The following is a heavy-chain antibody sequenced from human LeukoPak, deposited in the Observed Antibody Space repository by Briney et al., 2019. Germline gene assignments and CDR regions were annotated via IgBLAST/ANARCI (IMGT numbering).Heavy chain of an antibody. Sequence: GGSLRLSCAASGFTFSSYWMSWVRQAPGKGLEWVSAISGSGGSTYYADSVKGRFTISRDNSKNTLYLQMNSLRAEDTAVYYCAKVSPYDFWSGYFYYFDYWGQGTLVTVSS. CDR1: GFTFSSYW. CDR2: ISGSGGST. CDR3: AKVSPYDFWSGYFYYFDY. J-gene: IGHJ4*02. D-gene: IGHD3-3*01. V-gene: IGHV3-23*01.